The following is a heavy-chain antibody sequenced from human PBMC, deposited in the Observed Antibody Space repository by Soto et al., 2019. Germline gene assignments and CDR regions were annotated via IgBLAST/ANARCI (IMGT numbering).Heavy chain of an antibody. D-gene: IGHD3-22*01. CDR2: IYYSGST. CDR1: GGSVSSGSYY. CDR3: ARSSSGYYGYFDY. V-gene: IGHV4-61*01. Sequence: SETLSLTCTVSGGSVSSGSYYWSWIRQPPGKGLEWIVYIYYSGSTNYNPSLKSRVTISVDTSKNQFSLKLSSVTAADTAVYYCARSSSGYYGYFDYWGQGTLVTV. J-gene: IGHJ4*02.